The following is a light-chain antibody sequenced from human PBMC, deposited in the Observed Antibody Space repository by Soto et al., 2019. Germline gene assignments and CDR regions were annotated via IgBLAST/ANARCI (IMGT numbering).Light chain of an antibody. CDR3: QQYNNWPRT. V-gene: IGKV3-15*01. CDR1: QSVSSY. CDR2: GAS. Sequence: EVVMTQSPATLSVSPGERATLSCRASQSVSSYLAWYQQKPGQAPRLLIYGASTRATDIPARFSGSGSGTEFTLTISSLQSEDFALYYCQQYNNWPRTFGQGTKVDIK. J-gene: IGKJ1*01.